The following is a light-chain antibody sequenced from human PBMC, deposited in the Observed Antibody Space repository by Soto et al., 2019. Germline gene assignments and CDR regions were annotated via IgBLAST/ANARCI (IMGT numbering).Light chain of an antibody. CDR3: QQYAGSPRT. CDR2: GAS. Sequence: EIVLTQSPGTLSLSPGERATLFCRASQTITTSQLAWYQQKPGQAPRVLIFGASNRATGIPDRFSGSGSVTDFTLTSSRLEPEDFAMYYCQQYAGSPRTFGQGTTVEIK. V-gene: IGKV3-20*01. CDR1: QTITTSQ. J-gene: IGKJ1*01.